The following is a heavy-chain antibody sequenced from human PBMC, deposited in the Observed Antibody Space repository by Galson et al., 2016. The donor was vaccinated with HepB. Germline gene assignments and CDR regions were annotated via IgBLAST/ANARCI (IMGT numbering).Heavy chain of an antibody. Sequence: SETLSLTCAVSGGPISSSTWWSWVRQPPGKGPEWIGEISLSGGTSYIPSLKSRVTISIDKSKNQFSLKLSSVTAADTAVFYCARGSNSLIGGAIPLDYWGQGTLVTVSS. CDR3: ARGSNSLIGGAIPLDY. D-gene: IGHD3-16*01. V-gene: IGHV4-4*02. CDR2: ISLSGGT. CDR1: GGPISSSTW. J-gene: IGHJ4*02.